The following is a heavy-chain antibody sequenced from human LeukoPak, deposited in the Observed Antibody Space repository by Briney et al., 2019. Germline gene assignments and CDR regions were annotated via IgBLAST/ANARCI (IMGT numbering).Heavy chain of an antibody. V-gene: IGHV4-59*01. CDR2: IYYTGSS. J-gene: IGHJ4*02. D-gene: IGHD6-6*01. CDR1: GGSISGYY. CDR3: ARLSRGSSAGFDY. Sequence: SETLSLTCTVSGGSISGYYWNWIRQPPGKGLEWIGYIYYTGSSNYNPSLKSRVTISVDTSKNQFSLKLTSVTAADTAVYFCARLSRGSSAGFDYWGQGILVTVSS.